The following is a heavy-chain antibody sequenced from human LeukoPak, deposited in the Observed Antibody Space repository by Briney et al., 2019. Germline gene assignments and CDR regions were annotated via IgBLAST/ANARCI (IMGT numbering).Heavy chain of an antibody. D-gene: IGHD2-15*01. V-gene: IGHV4-61*02. CDR2: IYTSGSA. CDR3: ARARILGYCSGGSCYSLDY. Sequence: SETLSLTCTVSGGSISSGSYYWSWIRQPAGKGLEWIGRIYTSGSANYNPSLKSRVTISVDTSKNQFSLKLSSVTAADTAVYYCARARILGYCSGGSCYSLDYWGQGTLVTVSS. J-gene: IGHJ4*02. CDR1: GGSISSGSYY.